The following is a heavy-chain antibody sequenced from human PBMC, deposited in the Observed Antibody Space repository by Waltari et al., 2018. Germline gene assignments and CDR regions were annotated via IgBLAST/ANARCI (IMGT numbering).Heavy chain of an antibody. CDR2: INHSGST. V-gene: IGHV4-34*01. CDR3: ARGRKDIVVVVAANFFPY. J-gene: IGHJ4*02. Sequence: QVQLQQWGAGLLKPSETLSLTCAVYGGSFRGYYWSWIRPPPGKGLEWIGEINHSGSTNYNPSLKSRVTISVDTSKNQFSLKLSSVTAADTAVYYCARGRKDIVVVVAANFFPYWGQGTLVTVSS. D-gene: IGHD2-15*01. CDR1: GGSFRGYY.